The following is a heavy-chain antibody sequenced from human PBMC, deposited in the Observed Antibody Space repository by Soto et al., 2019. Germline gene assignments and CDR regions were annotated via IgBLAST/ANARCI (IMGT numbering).Heavy chain of an antibody. CDR3: VKTDDSSGWGGDY. D-gene: IGHD6-19*01. CDR2: ISYDAKSA. V-gene: IGHV3-30*18. CDR1: GFRFGNYG. J-gene: IGHJ4*02. Sequence: LRVSLCASGFRFGNYGMQRVRQAPGKGLEGVALISYDAKSAYYADSVKGRFTISRDNSKKTVSLQMNSLRPEDTALYYWVKTDDSSGWGGDYWGQGTLVTVSS.